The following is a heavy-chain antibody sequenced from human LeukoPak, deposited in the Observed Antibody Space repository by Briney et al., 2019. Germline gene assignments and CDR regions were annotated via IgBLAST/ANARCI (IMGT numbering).Heavy chain of an antibody. J-gene: IGHJ6*03. V-gene: IGHV1-18*01. CDR2: ISTYNGNT. D-gene: IGHD3-10*01. Sequence: ASVEVSCKASGYTFTSYGISWVRQAPGQGLEWMGWISTYNGNTNYAQKFQGRVTITADKSTSTAYMELSSLRSEDTAVYYCASSVVRGVYYYYMDVWGKGTTVTVSS. CDR3: ASSVVRGVYYYYMDV. CDR1: GYTFTSYG.